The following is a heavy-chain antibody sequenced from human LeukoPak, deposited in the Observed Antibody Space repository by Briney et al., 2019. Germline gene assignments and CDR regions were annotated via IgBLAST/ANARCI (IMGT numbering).Heavy chain of an antibody. CDR2: MNPTSGNT. V-gene: IGHV1-8*03. D-gene: IGHD3-22*01. J-gene: IGHJ5*02. CDR3: ARGRSMWYYDSSGYYTTSSEYNWFDP. CDR1: GYTFTSYD. Sequence: ASVKVTCKASGYTFTSYDINWVRQATGQGLEWMGWMNPTSGNTAYDQKFQGRVTITSNTSISTAYMELSSLRSEDTAVYYCARGRSMWYYDSSGYYTTSSEYNWFDPWGQGTLVTVSS.